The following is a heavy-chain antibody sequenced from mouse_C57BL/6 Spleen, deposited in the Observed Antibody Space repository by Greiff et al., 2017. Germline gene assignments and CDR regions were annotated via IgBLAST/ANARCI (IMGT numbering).Heavy chain of an antibody. CDR1: GYTFTDYY. CDR2: INPYNGGT. Sequence: VQLQQSGPVLVKPGASVKMSCKASGYTFTDYYMNWVKQSHGKSLEWIGVINPYNGGTSYNQKFKGKATLTVDKSSSTAYMELNSLTSEDSAVYYCARGGQLREDYYAMDYWGQGTSVTVSS. J-gene: IGHJ4*01. V-gene: IGHV1-19*01. D-gene: IGHD3-2*02. CDR3: ARGGQLREDYYAMDY.